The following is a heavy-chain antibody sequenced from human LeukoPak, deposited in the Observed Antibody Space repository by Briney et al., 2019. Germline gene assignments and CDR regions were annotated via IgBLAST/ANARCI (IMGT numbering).Heavy chain of an antibody. CDR1: GFTFSSYA. V-gene: IGHV3-30-3*01. CDR3: ASSETGSAGDYYGRDV. Sequence: PGGSLRLSCAASGFTFSSYAMHWVRQAPGKGLEWVAVISYDGSNKYYADSVKGRFTISRDNSKNTLYLQMNSLRAEDTAVCCCASSETGSAGDYYGRDVWGQGTTVTVSS. CDR2: ISYDGSNK. J-gene: IGHJ6*02. D-gene: IGHD1-1*01.